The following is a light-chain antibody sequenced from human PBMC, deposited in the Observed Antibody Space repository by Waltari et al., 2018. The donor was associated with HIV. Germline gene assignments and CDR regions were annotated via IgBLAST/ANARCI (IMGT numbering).Light chain of an antibody. CDR3: SSYTSSSTLV. CDR2: EVS. CDR1: SSDVGGYNY. J-gene: IGLJ1*01. V-gene: IGLV2-14*01. Sequence: QSALTQPASVSGSPGQSITISCTGTSSDVGGYNYVSWYQQHPGKAPKLMIYEVSNRPSGFSNRFSGAKSGNTASLTISGLQAEDEADYYGSSYTSSSTLVFGTGTKVTVL.